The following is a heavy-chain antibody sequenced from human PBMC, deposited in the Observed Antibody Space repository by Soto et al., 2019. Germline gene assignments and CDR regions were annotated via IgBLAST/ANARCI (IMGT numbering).Heavy chain of an antibody. CDR3: ARDRGSALDV. Sequence: QVQLVQSGAEVKKPGASVKVSCKASGYTFSNYAITWVRQAPGQGLEWMAWISPYNGNTNFAQKLQGRVTVTIDTSTSTAYVEVRNLTSADTAMYYCARDRGSALDVWGHGTMVTVSP. CDR1: GYTFSNYA. CDR2: ISPYNGNT. J-gene: IGHJ3*01. V-gene: IGHV1-18*01. D-gene: IGHD1-26*01.